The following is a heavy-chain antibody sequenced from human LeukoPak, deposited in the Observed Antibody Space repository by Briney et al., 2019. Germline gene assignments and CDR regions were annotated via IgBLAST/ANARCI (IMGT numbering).Heavy chain of an antibody. Sequence: SETLSLTCTVSGGSISSYYWSWIRQPPGKGVEWIGYIYTSGSTNYNPSLKSRVTISVDTSKNQFSLKLSSVTAADTAVYYCARLSGYSGYGVDYWGQGTLVTVSS. CDR2: IYTSGST. V-gene: IGHV4-4*09. D-gene: IGHD5-12*01. CDR1: GGSISSYY. CDR3: ARLSGYSGYGVDY. J-gene: IGHJ4*02.